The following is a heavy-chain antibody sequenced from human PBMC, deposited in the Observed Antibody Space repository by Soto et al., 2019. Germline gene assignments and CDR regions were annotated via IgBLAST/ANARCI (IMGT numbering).Heavy chain of an antibody. CDR3: ARLKGRRGYYGMDV. V-gene: IGHV4-30-4*01. CDR1: GGSISGGDYY. D-gene: IGHD2-15*01. Sequence: QVQLQESGPGLVKPSQTLSLTCTVSGGSISGGDYYWSWIRQPPGKGLEWIGYIYYSGSTYSNPSLKSRVTISVDTSKNQFSLKLSSVTAADKDVYYCARLKGRRGYYGMDVWGQGTTVTVSS. J-gene: IGHJ6*02. CDR2: IYYSGST.